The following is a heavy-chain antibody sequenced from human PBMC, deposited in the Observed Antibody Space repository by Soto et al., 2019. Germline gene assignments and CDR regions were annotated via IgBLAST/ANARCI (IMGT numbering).Heavy chain of an antibody. CDR2: INPSGGIT. CDR3: ARDGAVIVVVPAVEGEDYYYGMDV. J-gene: IGHJ6*02. D-gene: IGHD2-2*01. Sequence: ASMKVSCKASGYTFTSYYMHWVRQAPGQGLELMGIINPSGGITSYSQKFQGRVTMTRDTSTSTVYMELSSLRSEDTAVYYCARDGAVIVVVPAVEGEDYYYGMDVWGQGTTVTVSS. V-gene: IGHV1-46*01. CDR1: GYTFTSYY.